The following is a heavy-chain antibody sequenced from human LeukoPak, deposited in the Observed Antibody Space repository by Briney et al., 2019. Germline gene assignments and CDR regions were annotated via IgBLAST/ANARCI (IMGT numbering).Heavy chain of an antibody. V-gene: IGHV4-34*01. J-gene: IGHJ4*02. CDR3: ARESLGFWSGYSDYFDY. CDR2: INHSGST. Sequence: SQTLSLTCAVYGGSFRGYYWSWIRQPPGKGLEWVGEINHSGSTNYNPSLKSRVTISVDTSKNQFSLKLSSVTAADTAVYYCARESLGFWSGYSDYFDYWGQGTLVTVSS. D-gene: IGHD3-3*01. CDR1: GGSFRGYY.